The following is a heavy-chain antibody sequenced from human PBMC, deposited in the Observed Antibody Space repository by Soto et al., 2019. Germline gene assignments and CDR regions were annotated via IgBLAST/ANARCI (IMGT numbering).Heavy chain of an antibody. CDR3: ARGDCVGGTCYSLAGSFYYYMDV. CDR2: INSDGSVS. J-gene: IGHJ6*03. V-gene: IGHV3-74*02. CDR1: GFTFSNYW. D-gene: IGHD2-15*01. Sequence: EVQLVESGGGLVQPGGSLRLSCAASGFTFSNYWMYWVRQAPGKGLEWVSRINSDGSVSSYADSVKGRLTISRDNVKNTRYLQMDSLRAEDTAVYYCARGDCVGGTCYSLAGSFYYYMDVWGKGITVTVFS.